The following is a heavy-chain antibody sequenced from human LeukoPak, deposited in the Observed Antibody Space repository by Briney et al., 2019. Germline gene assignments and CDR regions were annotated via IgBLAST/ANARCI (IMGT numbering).Heavy chain of an antibody. CDR2: INPNSGGT. J-gene: IGHJ3*02. CDR3: ARGGDWVVVPAAINDAFDI. Sequence: APVKVSCKASGYTFTGYYMHWVRQAPGQGLEWMGWINPNSGGTNYAQKFQGRVTMTRDTSISTAYMELSRLRSDDTAVYYCARGGDWVVVPAAINDAFDIWGQGTMVTVSS. D-gene: IGHD2-2*01. V-gene: IGHV1-2*02. CDR1: GYTFTGYY.